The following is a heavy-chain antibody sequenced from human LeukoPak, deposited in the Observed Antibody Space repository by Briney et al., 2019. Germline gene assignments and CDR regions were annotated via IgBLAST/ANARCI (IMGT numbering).Heavy chain of an antibody. CDR2: INPSGGST. V-gene: IGHV1-46*01. Sequence: GASVKVSCKASGYTFTSYYMHWVRQAPGQGLEWMGIINPSGGSTSYAQKFQGRVTMTRDTSTSTVYMELSGLRSEDTAVYYCARDRGLWFGAHGYFDYWGQGTLVTVSS. CDR3: ARDRGLWFGAHGYFDY. D-gene: IGHD3-10*01. J-gene: IGHJ4*02. CDR1: GYTFTSYY.